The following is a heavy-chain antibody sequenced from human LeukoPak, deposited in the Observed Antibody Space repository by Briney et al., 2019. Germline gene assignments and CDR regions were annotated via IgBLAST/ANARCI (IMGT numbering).Heavy chain of an antibody. CDR1: GFTFSRYW. CDR3: ARGALGSLSAFDI. V-gene: IGHV3-74*01. J-gene: IGHJ3*02. Sequence: QPGGSLRLSCAASGFTFSRYWMHWARQAPGKGLVWVSRINNDGSSTSYADSVKGRCTISRDNAKNTLYLQMNSLRAEDTAVYYCARGALGSLSAFDIWGQGTMVTVSS. D-gene: IGHD3-10*01. CDR2: INNDGSST.